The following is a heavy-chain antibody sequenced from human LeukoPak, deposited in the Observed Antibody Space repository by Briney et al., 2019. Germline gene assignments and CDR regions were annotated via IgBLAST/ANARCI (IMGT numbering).Heavy chain of an antibody. CDR1: GGSITSYY. CDR3: ARHRSGWLQSSFDY. Sequence: SETLSLTCTFSGGSITSYYWSWIRQPAGKGLEWIGRIYTSGSTNYNPSLKSRVTMSVDTSKNQFSLKLTSVTAADTAVYYCARHRSGWLQSSFDYWGQGTLVTVSS. V-gene: IGHV4-4*07. D-gene: IGHD5-24*01. CDR2: IYTSGST. J-gene: IGHJ4*02.